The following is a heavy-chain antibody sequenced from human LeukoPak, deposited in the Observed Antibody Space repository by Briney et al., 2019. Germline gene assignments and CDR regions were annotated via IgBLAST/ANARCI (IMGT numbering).Heavy chain of an antibody. CDR1: GGSISSGSYY. J-gene: IGHJ4*02. Sequence: SETLSLTCTVSGGSISSGSYYWSWIRQPAGKGLEWIGRIYTSGSTNYNPSLKSRVTISVDTSKNQFSLKLSSVTAADTAVYYCAREEYYYDSSGYFYFDYWGQGTLVTVSS. CDR3: AREEYYYDSSGYFYFDY. D-gene: IGHD3-22*01. V-gene: IGHV4-61*02. CDR2: IYTSGST.